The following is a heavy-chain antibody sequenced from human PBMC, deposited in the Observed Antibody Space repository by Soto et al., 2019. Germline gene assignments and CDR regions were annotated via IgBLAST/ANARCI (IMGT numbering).Heavy chain of an antibody. CDR3: ARVWIQLWLSGAFDI. D-gene: IGHD5-18*01. CDR2: ISAYNGNT. V-gene: IGHV1-18*01. Sequence: EASVKXSCKASGYTFTSYGMSWVRQAPGQGLEWMGWISAYNGNTNYAQKLQGRVTMTTDTSTSTAYMELRSLRSDDTAVYYCARVWIQLWLSGAFDIWGQGTMVTVSS. J-gene: IGHJ3*02. CDR1: GYTFTSYG.